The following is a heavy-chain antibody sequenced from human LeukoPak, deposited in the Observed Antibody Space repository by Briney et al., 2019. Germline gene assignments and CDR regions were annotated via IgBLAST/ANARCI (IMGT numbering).Heavy chain of an antibody. V-gene: IGHV3-53*01. CDR1: GFTVSNIY. D-gene: IGHD3-22*01. CDR2: IFSDGST. J-gene: IGHJ3*02. CDR3: AKVTDSSGYSPTDAFDI. Sequence: GGSLRLSCAASGFTVSNIYMSWVRQSPGKGLEWVSVIFSDGSTYYADSMKGRFTISRDNSEKTLYLQMNSLRAEDTAVYYCAKVTDSSGYSPTDAFDIWGQGTMVTVSS.